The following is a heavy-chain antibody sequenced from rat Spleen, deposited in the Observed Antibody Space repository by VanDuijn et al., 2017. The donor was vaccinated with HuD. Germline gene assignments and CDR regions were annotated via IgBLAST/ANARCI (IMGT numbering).Heavy chain of an antibody. V-gene: IGHV5-7*01. Sequence: EVRLVESGGGLVQPGRSLKLSCAASGFTFSDYNMAWVRQAPKKGLEWVATISYDGSSTYYRDSVKGRFTISRDNAKSTLYLQMDSLRSEDTATYYCTTSRDYVMDAWGQGASVTVSS. D-gene: IGHD1-8*01. J-gene: IGHJ4*01. CDR2: ISYDGSST. CDR3: TTSRDYVMDA. CDR1: GFTFSDYN.